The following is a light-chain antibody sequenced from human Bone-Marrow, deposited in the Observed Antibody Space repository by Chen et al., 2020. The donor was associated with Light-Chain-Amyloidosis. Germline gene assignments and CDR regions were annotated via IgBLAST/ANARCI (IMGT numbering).Light chain of an antibody. CDR3: QVWDRSSDRPV. CDR2: DDS. V-gene: IGLV3-21*02. Sequence: SYVLTQPSSVSVAPGQTATIACGGNNIGSKSVHWYQQTPGQAPLLGVYDDSDRPSGIPERLSGSNSGNTATLTISRGEAGDEADYYCQVWDRSSDRPVFGGGTKLTVL. J-gene: IGLJ3*02. CDR1: NIGSKS.